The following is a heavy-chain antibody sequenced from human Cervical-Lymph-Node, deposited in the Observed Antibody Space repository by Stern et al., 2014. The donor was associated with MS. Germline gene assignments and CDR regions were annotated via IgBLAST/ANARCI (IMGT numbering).Heavy chain of an antibody. CDR1: GFTVSRDY. J-gene: IGHJ4*02. D-gene: IGHD1-1*01. Sequence: EVQLVESGGGVIQPGGSLRLSCTASGFTVSRDYMTWVRQAPGKGLEWVSLITKVGSTVNQYSVKARFPISRDDSKTTVYLHMTSLRAEDTAMYYCARDTSSPERSDWWVQGTLVTVSS. V-gene: IGHV3-53*01. CDR2: ITKVGST. CDR3: ARDTSSPERSDW.